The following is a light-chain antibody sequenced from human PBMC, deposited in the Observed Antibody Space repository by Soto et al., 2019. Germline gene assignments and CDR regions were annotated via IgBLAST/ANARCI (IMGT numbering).Light chain of an antibody. CDR2: ESS. Sequence: TQSPATVSVSPGERATLSCRASQSVGTSLAWYQQKSGQAPRLLFYESSNRATYIPARFSASGSGTDFTLTISGLEPEDFAVYYCQQRGVWPLTFGGGTKVDIK. CDR1: QSVGTS. J-gene: IGKJ4*01. CDR3: QQRGVWPLT. V-gene: IGKV3-11*01.